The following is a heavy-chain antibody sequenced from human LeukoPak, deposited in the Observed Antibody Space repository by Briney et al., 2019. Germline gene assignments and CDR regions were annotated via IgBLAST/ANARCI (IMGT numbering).Heavy chain of an antibody. Sequence: SETLALTCTVSGGFSRSDYWSGIRQPPGKGLEWIGYIYYSGSTNYNPSLKSRVTISVDTSKNQFSLKLSSVTAADTAVYYCARDRRDSSGYYYTLDYWGQGTLVTVSS. J-gene: IGHJ4*02. V-gene: IGHV4-59*01. CDR1: GGFSRSDY. CDR3: ARDRRDSSGYYYTLDY. CDR2: IYYSGST. D-gene: IGHD3-22*01.